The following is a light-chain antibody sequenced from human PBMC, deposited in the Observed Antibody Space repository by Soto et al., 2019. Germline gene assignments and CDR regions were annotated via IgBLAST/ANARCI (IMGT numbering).Light chain of an antibody. CDR3: QQYNNWPSWT. J-gene: IGKJ1*01. CDR1: QSVSSN. CDR2: GAS. V-gene: IGKV3D-15*01. Sequence: ELVLTQSPATLSVSPGERATLSCRASQSVSSNLAWYQQKPGQAPRLLIYGASTRATGIPARFSGSGSGTEFILTISSLQSEDFAVYYCQQYNNWPSWTFGQGTKVDIK.